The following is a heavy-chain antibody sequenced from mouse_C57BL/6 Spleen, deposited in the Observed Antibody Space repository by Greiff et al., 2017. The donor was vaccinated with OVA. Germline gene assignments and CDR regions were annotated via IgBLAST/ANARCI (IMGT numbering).Heavy chain of an antibody. CDR2: ISDGGSYT. D-gene: IGHD1-1*01. Sequence: EVQLVESGGGLVKPGGSLKLSCAASGFTFSSYAMSWVRQTPEKRLEWVATISDGGSYTYYPDNVKGRFTISRDNAKNNLYLQMSHLTSEDTAMYYCARDAGYYGSDYYAMDYWGQGTSVTVSS. J-gene: IGHJ4*01. CDR1: GFTFSSYA. V-gene: IGHV5-4*01. CDR3: ARDAGYYGSDYYAMDY.